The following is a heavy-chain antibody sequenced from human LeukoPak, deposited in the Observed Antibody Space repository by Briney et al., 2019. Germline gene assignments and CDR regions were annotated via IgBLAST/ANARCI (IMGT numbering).Heavy chain of an antibody. CDR3: ARVTDYYGSGSYYMNY. CDR1: GYTFTGYY. D-gene: IGHD3-10*01. V-gene: IGHV1-2*02. J-gene: IGHJ4*02. CDR2: INPNSGGT. Sequence: GASVKVSCKASGYTFTGYYMHWVRQAPGQGLEWMGWINPNSGGTNYAQKLQGRVTMTTDTSTRTANMELRSLRSDDTAVYYCARVTDYYGSGSYYMNYWGQGTLVTVSS.